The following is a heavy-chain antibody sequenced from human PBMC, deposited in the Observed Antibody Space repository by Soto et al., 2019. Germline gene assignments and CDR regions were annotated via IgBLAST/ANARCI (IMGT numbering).Heavy chain of an antibody. CDR1: GGSISSGGYY. CDR2: IYYSGST. Sequence: QVQLQESGPGLVKPSQTLSLTCTVSGGSISSGGYYWSWIRQHPGKGLEWIGYIYYSGSTYYNPSLKSRVTISVDTSKNQFSLKLSSVTAADTAVYYCARTRVLDIDEYSSSSSGFDPWGQGTLVTVSS. V-gene: IGHV4-31*03. CDR3: ARTRVLDIDEYSSSSSGFDP. J-gene: IGHJ5*02. D-gene: IGHD6-6*01.